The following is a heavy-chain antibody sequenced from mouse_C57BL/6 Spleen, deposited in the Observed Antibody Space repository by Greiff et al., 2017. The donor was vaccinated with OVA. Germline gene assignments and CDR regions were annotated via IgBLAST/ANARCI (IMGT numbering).Heavy chain of an antibody. V-gene: IGHV1-50*01. CDR3: ARKGNWDDY. D-gene: IGHD4-1*01. Sequence: QVQLQQPGAELVKPGASVKLSCKASGYTFTSYWMQWVKQRPGQGLEWIGEIDPSDSYTNYNQKFKGKATLTVDTSSRTAYLQLSSLTSEDSDVYYCARKGNWDDYWGQGTTLTVSS. CDR2: IDPSDSYT. J-gene: IGHJ2*01. CDR1: GYTFTSYW.